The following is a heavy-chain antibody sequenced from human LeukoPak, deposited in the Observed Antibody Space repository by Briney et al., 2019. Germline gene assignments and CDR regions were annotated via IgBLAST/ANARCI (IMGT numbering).Heavy chain of an antibody. CDR3: AREADYSSASGLDY. CDR1: GYTFTRYY. J-gene: IGHJ4*02. CDR2: INPSGGST. Sequence: GASVKVSCKACGYTFTRYYMHWVRQARGQGIEGMGVINPSGGSTIYAEKLEGRDTINRDTYKSRVYMEVSSLRSEDTAVYYCAREADYSSASGLDYWGQGTLVTVSS. D-gene: IGHD2-15*01. V-gene: IGHV1-46*03.